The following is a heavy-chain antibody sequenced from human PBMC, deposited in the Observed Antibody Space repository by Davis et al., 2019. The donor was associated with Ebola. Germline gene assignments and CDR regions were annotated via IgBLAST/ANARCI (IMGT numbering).Heavy chain of an antibody. J-gene: IGHJ4*02. CDR2: ISYDGSNK. V-gene: IGHV3-30*18. Sequence: GESLKISCAASGFTFSSYGMHWVRQAPGKGLEWVAVISYDGSNKYYADSVKGRFTISRGNSKNTLYLQMNSLRAEDTAVYYCAKVPHGVWGQGTLVTVSS. CDR3: AKVPHGV. CDR1: GFTFSSYG. D-gene: IGHD2-8*01.